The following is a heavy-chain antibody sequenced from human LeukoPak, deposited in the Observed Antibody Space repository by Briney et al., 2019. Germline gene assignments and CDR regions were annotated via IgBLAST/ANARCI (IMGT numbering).Heavy chain of an antibody. CDR1: GFTFGDYA. CDR2: IRSKAYGGTT. V-gene: IGHV3-49*04. D-gene: IGHD6-19*01. J-gene: IGHJ4*02. CDR3: TRDLSIAVGDY. Sequence: GGSLRLSCTASGFTFGDYAMSWVRQAPGKGLEWVGFIRSKAYGGTTEYAASVKGRFTISRDDSKSIAYLQMNSLKTEDTAVYYCTRDLSIAVGDYWGQGTLVTVSS.